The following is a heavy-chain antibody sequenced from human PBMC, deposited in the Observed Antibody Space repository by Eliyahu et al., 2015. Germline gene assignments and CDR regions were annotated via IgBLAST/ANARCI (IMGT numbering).Heavy chain of an antibody. CDR2: IDWGDGK. Sequence: QVTLRESGPALVKPTQTLTLTCTFSGFSLSTSGMCVSWIRQPPGKALEWLARIDWGDGKNYSTSLKTRLTISKDTSKNQVVLTMTNMDPVDTATYYCARTVAGRNYFDYWGQGTLVTVSS. CDR1: GFSLSTSGMC. D-gene: IGHD6-19*01. CDR3: ARTVAGRNYFDY. V-gene: IGHV2-70*15. J-gene: IGHJ4*02.